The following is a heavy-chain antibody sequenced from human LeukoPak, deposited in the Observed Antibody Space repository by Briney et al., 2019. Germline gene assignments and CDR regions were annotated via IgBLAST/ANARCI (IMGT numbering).Heavy chain of an antibody. Sequence: GASLQISCKGSENGFTSYWIGWVRQLPGKGLEWMGSIYPGDSDTRYSPSFQGQVTISADKSINTAYLQWSSLKASDSAMYYCARRGYSYGYAAEYFDYWGQGTLVTVSS. J-gene: IGHJ4*02. D-gene: IGHD5-18*01. CDR2: IYPGDSDT. CDR1: ENGFTSYW. V-gene: IGHV5-51*01. CDR3: ARRGYSYGYAAEYFDY.